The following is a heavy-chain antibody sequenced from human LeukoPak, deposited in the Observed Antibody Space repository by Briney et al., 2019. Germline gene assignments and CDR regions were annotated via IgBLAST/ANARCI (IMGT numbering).Heavy chain of an antibody. CDR2: IYSGGNI. CDR1: GFTVSSTY. V-gene: IGHV3-53*01. CDR3: ASRHCSGGGCYFAGADPFDY. J-gene: IGHJ4*02. Sequence: GGSLRLSCAASGFTVSSTYMSWVRQAPGKGLEWVSVIYSGGNIYYIDSVKGRFTISRDISKNTLYLQMNSLRAEDTAAYYCASRHCSGGGCYFAGADPFDYWGQGILVTVSS. D-gene: IGHD2-15*01.